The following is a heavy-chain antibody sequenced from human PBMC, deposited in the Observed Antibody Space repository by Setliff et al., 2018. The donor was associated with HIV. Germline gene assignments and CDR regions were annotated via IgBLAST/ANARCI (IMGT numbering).Heavy chain of an antibody. D-gene: IGHD3-10*01. J-gene: IGHJ5*02. CDR3: ARDRTYYYGSGTNWFDP. CDR2: ISGSGGST. Sequence: PGGSLRLSCAASGFTFSNYAMSWVRQAPGKGLEWVSAISGSGGSTYYADSVKGRFTISRDNSKNTLYLQMNSLRAEDTAVYYCARDRTYYYGSGTNWFDPWGQGTLVTVSS. V-gene: IGHV3-23*01. CDR1: GFTFSNYA.